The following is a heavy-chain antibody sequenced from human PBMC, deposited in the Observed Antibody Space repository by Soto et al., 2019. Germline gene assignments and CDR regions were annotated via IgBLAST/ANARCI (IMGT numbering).Heavy chain of an antibody. CDR1: GGSISSSSYY. Sequence: SETLSLTCTVSGGSISSSSYYWGWIRQPPGKGLEWIGSIYYSGSTYYNPSLKSRVTISVDTSKNQFSLKLSSVTAADTAVYYCARHVGYYDILTGPKEGYFQHWGQGTLVTVSS. D-gene: IGHD3-9*01. V-gene: IGHV4-39*01. CDR2: IYYSGST. J-gene: IGHJ1*01. CDR3: ARHVGYYDILTGPKEGYFQH.